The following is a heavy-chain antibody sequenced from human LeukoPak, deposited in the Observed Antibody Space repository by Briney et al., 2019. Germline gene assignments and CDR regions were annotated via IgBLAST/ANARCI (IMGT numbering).Heavy chain of an antibody. Sequence: SETLSLTCTVSGASISSYYWSWIRQPPGKGLEWIGYIYYSGSTNYNPSLKSRVTISVDTSKNQFSLKLSSVTTADTAVYYCARDLGSSWSYTTASFDYWAQGTLVTVSS. D-gene: IGHD6-13*01. CDR1: GASISSYY. CDR2: IYYSGST. V-gene: IGHV4-59*01. J-gene: IGHJ4*02. CDR3: ARDLGSSWSYTTASFDY.